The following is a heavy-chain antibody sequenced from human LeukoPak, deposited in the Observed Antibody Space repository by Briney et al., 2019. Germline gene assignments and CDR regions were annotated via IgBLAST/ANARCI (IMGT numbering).Heavy chain of an antibody. D-gene: IGHD4/OR15-4a*01. V-gene: IGHV4-59*01. CDR2: IYYSGTT. Sequence: EALSLTCTVSGGSISHYYWSWIRRPPGKGLEWIGYIYYSGTTNYNPSLKSRVTISVDTSKNQFSLKLNSVTAADTAVYYCAREDPRTKVPEGMDVWGQGTTVTVSS. CDR3: AREDPRTKVPEGMDV. CDR1: GGSISHYY. J-gene: IGHJ6*02.